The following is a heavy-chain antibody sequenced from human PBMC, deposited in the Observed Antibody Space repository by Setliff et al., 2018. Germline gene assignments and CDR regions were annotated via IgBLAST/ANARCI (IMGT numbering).Heavy chain of an antibody. V-gene: IGHV2-70*04. CDR3: ARAPSGAFDY. CDR2: IDWDDDK. D-gene: IGHD1-26*01. CDR1: GFSLSTSGMR. Sequence: SGPTLVNPTQTLTLTCTFSGFSLSTSGMRVSWIRQPPGKALELLARIDWDDDKFHSTSLTTMLTLSKHTSTNPVVLTMTNMDPVDTATYYCARAPSGAFDYWAQGTRVTVSP. J-gene: IGHJ4*02.